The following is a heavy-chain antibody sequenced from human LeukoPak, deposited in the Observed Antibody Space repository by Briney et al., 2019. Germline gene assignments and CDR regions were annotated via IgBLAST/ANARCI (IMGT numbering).Heavy chain of an antibody. Sequence: ASVKVSRKASGYTFTGYYMHWVRQAPGQGLEWMGWINPNSGGTNYAQKFQGRVTMTRDTSISTAYMELSRLRSDDTAVYYCXXHSTFHGLFDYWGQGTLVTVSS. D-gene: IGHD2-21*01. V-gene: IGHV1-2*02. J-gene: IGHJ4*02. CDR3: XXHSTFHGLFDY. CDR1: GYTFTGYY. CDR2: INPNSGGT.